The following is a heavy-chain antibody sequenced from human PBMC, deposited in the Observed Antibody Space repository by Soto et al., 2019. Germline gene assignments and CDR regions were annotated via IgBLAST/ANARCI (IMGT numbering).Heavy chain of an antibody. V-gene: IGHV3-23*01. J-gene: IGHJ6*02. D-gene: IGHD4-4*01. CDR1: GFTFSSYA. Sequence: GGSLRLSCAASGFTFSSYAMSWVRQAPGKGLEWVSAISGSGGSTYYADSVKGRFTISRDNSKNTLYLQMNSLRAEDTAVYYCAKVGVTTSSSYYYGMDVWGQGTTVTVSS. CDR3: AKVGVTTSSSYYYGMDV. CDR2: ISGSGGST.